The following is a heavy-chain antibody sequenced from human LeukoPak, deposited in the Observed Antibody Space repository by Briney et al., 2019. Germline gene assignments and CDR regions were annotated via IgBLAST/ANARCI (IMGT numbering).Heavy chain of an antibody. D-gene: IGHD6-19*01. CDR1: GGSISSYY. V-gene: IGHV4-59*08. Sequence: SETLSLTCTVSGGSISSYYWSWIRQPPGKGLECIGYIYYSGSTNYNPSLKSRVTISVDTSKNQFSLKLSSVTAADTAVYYCARQDSSGWKYWYFDLWGRGTLVTVSS. CDR3: ARQDSSGWKYWYFDL. CDR2: IYYSGST. J-gene: IGHJ2*01.